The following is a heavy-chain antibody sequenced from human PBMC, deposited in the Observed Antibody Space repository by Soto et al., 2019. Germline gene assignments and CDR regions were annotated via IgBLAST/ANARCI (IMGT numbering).Heavy chain of an antibody. V-gene: IGHV1-69*13. CDR1: GGTFSSYA. CDR2: IIPIFGTA. J-gene: IGHJ6*02. CDR3: ARVPAGYCSSTSCSYYYYGMDV. D-gene: IGHD2-2*01. Sequence: ASVKVSCKASGGTFSSYAISWVRQAPGQGLEWMGGIIPIFGTANYAQKFQGRVTITADESTSTAYMELSSLRSEDTAVYYCARVPAGYCSSTSCSYYYYGMDVWGQGTTVTVSS.